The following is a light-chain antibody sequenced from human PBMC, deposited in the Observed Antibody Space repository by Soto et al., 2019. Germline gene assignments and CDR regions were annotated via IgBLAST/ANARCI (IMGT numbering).Light chain of an antibody. Sequence: DIQMTQSPSTLSASVGDRVTITCRASQSISSWLAWYQQRPGQAPKLLIYDAYTLESGVPSRFSGSGSGTEFTLTICCLQPDDFATYYCQQYNSYLVTFGPGTKVDIK. J-gene: IGKJ3*01. CDR2: DAY. CDR1: QSISSW. CDR3: QQYNSYLVT. V-gene: IGKV1-5*01.